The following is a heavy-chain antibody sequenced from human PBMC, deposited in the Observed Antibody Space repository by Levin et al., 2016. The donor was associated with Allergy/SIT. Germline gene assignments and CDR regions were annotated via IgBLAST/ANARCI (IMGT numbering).Heavy chain of an antibody. J-gene: IGHJ4*02. CDR2: ISSSSSTI. CDR3: ARDRFLDYYDSSGYPGY. Sequence: VRQAPGKGLEWVSYISSSSSTIYYADSVKGRFTISRDNAKNSLYLQMNSLRDEDTAVYYCARDRFLDYYDSSGYPGYWGQGTLVTVSS. V-gene: IGHV3-48*02. D-gene: IGHD3-22*01.